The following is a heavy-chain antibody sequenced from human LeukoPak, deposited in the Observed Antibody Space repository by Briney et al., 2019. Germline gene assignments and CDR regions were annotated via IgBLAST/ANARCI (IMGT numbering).Heavy chain of an antibody. CDR2: INPNSGGA. CDR3: AREPMVRDFNWFDP. V-gene: IGHV1-2*06. Sequence: ASVKVSCKASGYTFTGYYVHWVRQAPGQGLEWMGRINPNSGGANYAQKFQGRVTMTRDTSISTAYMHLSRLTSDDTAVNYCAREPMVRDFNWFDPWGQGTLVTVSS. J-gene: IGHJ5*02. CDR1: GYTFTGYY. D-gene: IGHD3-10*01.